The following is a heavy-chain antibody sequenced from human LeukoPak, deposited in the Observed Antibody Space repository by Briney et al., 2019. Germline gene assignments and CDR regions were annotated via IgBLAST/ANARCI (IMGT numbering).Heavy chain of an antibody. Sequence: ASVKVSCKVSGYTLTELSMHWVRQAPGKGLEWMGGFDPEDGETIYAQKFQGRVTMTEDTSTDTAYMELSSLRSEDTAVYYCATTWTVDTAMVPTFDYWAREPWSPSPQ. CDR2: FDPEDGET. D-gene: IGHD5-18*01. CDR1: GYTLTELS. J-gene: IGHJ4*02. CDR3: ATTWTVDTAMVPTFDY. V-gene: IGHV1-24*01.